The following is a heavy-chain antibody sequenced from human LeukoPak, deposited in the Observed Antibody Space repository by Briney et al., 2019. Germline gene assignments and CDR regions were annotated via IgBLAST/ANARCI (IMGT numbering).Heavy chain of an antibody. CDR3: ARGPPRTGRERYFDY. V-gene: IGHV4-59*01. CDR1: GGSTSDYY. Sequence: PSETLSLTCTVSGGSTSDYYWNWIRQPPGKGLEWIGYIYYRGTTNYNPSLNSRVTIFLDPSNNQFSLRLKPVTAADTAIYYCARGPPRTGRERYFDYWGQGTLVSVSS. CDR2: IYYRGTT. D-gene: IGHD1-1*01. J-gene: IGHJ4*02.